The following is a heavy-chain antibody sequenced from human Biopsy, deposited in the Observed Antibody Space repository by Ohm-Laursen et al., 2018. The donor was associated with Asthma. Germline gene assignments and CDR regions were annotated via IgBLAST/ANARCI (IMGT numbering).Heavy chain of an antibody. CDR2: IYYSGST. CDR3: ARTTYGHDGFDP. Sequence: SQTLSLTRTVSGDSITSGGCCWNWIRRHPGKGLEWIGHIYYSGSTYYNPSLKSRVSISLDTSKNQFSLSLTSVTAADTAVYYCARTTYGHDGFDPWGQGTLVTVSS. D-gene: IGHD4-17*01. CDR1: GDSITSGGCC. V-gene: IGHV4-31*03. J-gene: IGHJ5*02.